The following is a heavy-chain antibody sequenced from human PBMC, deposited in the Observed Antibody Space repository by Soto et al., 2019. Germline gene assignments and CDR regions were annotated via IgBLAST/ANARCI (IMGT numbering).Heavy chain of an antibody. J-gene: IGHJ4*02. CDR2: IRGVAGST. CDR3: VKGAWLDY. V-gene: IGHV3-23*01. CDR1: GFTFSTFD. Sequence: PXXSLRLSCAASGFTFSTFDMPWVRQAPGKGLEWVSLIRGVAGSTHYPDSVKGRFTISKDTSNNVLYLEMNSLRADDTAVYFCVKGAWLDYWGQGNMVTVSS.